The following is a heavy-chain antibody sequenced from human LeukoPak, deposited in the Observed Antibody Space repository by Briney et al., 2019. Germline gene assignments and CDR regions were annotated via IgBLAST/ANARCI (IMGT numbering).Heavy chain of an antibody. Sequence: KISCKASGGTFSNYAISWVRQAPGQGLEWMGGIITNYGTTNYAQKYQGRVTITADESTTTVYMELSSLRSEDTAVYYCARPRTYYDFWRGYPPFDYWGQGTLVTVSS. V-gene: IGHV1-69*01. D-gene: IGHD3-3*01. CDR3: ARPRTYYDFWRGYPPFDY. CDR1: GGTFSNYA. CDR2: IITNYGTT. J-gene: IGHJ4*02.